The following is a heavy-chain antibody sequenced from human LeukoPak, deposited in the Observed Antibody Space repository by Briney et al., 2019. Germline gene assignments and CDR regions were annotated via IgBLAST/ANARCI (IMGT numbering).Heavy chain of an antibody. CDR3: ARVYDYGDYVGY. V-gene: IGHV1-2*06. D-gene: IGHD4-17*01. CDR1: GHTFTDYH. J-gene: IGHJ4*02. Sequence: ASVKVSCKASGHTFTDYHMYWVRQAPGQGLEWMGRINPNSGGTNYAQKFQGRVTMTRDTSISTAYMEMSRLRSDDTAVYYCARVYDYGDYVGYWGQGTLVTVSS. CDR2: INPNSGGT.